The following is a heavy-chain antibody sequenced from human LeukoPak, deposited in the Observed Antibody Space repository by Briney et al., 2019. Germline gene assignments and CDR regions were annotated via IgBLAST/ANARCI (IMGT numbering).Heavy chain of an antibody. CDR2: IIPIFGTA. V-gene: IGHV1-69*05. J-gene: IGHJ5*02. Sequence: SVKVSCKASGGTFSSYAISWVRQAPGQGLEWMGGIIPIFGTANYAQKFQGRVAITTDESTSTAYMELSSLRSEDTAVYYCARSGSPGFDPWGQGTLVTVSS. CDR3: ARSGSPGFDP. D-gene: IGHD3-10*01. CDR1: GGTFSSYA.